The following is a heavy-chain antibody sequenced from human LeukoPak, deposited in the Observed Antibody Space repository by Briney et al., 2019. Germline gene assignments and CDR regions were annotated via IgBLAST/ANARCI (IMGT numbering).Heavy chain of an antibody. Sequence: SETLSLTCAVYGGSFSGYYWSWIRQPPGKGLEWIGEINHSGSTNYNPSLKSRVTISVDTSKNQFSLKLSSVTAADTAVYYCARPYRSGWYDFDYWGQGTLVTVSS. CDR2: INHSGST. J-gene: IGHJ4*02. CDR3: ARPYRSGWYDFDY. D-gene: IGHD6-19*01. CDR1: GGSFSGYY. V-gene: IGHV4-34*01.